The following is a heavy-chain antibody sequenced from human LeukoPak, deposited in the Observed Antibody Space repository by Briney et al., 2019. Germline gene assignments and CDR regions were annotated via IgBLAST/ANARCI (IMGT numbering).Heavy chain of an antibody. CDR3: ASIIRYYYDSSGFPSG. Sequence: GGSLRLSCAASGFTFSGYSMNWVRQAPGKGLEWVSSISSSSSYIYYADSVKGRFTISRDNTKNSLYLQMNSLRAEDTAVYYCASIIRYYYDSSGFPSGWGQGTLVTVSS. D-gene: IGHD3-22*01. J-gene: IGHJ4*02. CDR1: GFTFSGYS. CDR2: ISSSSSYI. V-gene: IGHV3-21*01.